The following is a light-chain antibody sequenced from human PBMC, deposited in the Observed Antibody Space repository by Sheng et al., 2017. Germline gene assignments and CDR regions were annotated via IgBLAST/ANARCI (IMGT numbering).Light chain of an antibody. V-gene: IGKV3D-15*01. CDR1: QSVRSY. J-gene: IGKJ1*01. CDR3: QQYNNWPPWT. Sequence: VLTQSPATLSLSPGERATLSCRASQSVRSYLAWYQQRPGQAPRLLIYDASNRATGIPARFSGSGSGTEFTLTISSLQSEDFAVYYCQQYNNWPPWTFGQGTKVDIK. CDR2: DAS.